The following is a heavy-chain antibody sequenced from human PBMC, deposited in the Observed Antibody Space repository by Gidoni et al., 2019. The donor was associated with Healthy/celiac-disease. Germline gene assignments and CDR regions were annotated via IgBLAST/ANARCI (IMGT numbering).Heavy chain of an antibody. V-gene: IGHV4-39*07. CDR2: IYYSGST. D-gene: IGHD4-17*01. CDR3: ARVGDYGLYYFDY. J-gene: IGHJ4*02. CDR1: GGSISSSSYY. Sequence: QLQLQESGPGLVKPSETLYLTCTVSGGSISSSSYYWGWIRQPPGKGLEWIGSIYYSGSTYYNPSLKSRVTISVDTSKNQFSLKLSSVTAADTAVYYCARVGDYGLYYFDYWGQGTLVTVSS.